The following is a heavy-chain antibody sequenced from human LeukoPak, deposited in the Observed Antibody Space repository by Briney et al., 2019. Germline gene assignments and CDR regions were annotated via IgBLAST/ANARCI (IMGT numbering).Heavy chain of an antibody. Sequence: SGGSLRLSCAASGFTFSSYSMNWVRQAPGKGLECVSFISTSSAYIFYADSVKGRFTISRDNAKNSLYLQMNGLRAEDTALYYCARDRSGGSGSDSWGQGTLVTVSS. CDR2: ISTSSAYI. CDR3: ARDRSGGSGSDS. V-gene: IGHV3-21*01. D-gene: IGHD2-15*01. J-gene: IGHJ4*02. CDR1: GFTFSSYS.